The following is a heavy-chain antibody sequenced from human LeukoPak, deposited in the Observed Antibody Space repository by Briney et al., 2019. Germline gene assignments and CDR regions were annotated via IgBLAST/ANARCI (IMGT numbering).Heavy chain of an antibody. CDR1: GFSFSSHA. CDR3: ASSPSSYFDY. V-gene: IGHV3-30-3*01. J-gene: IGHJ4*02. Sequence: PGGSLRLSCAASGFSFSSHAMHWVRQAPGKGLEWVALVSYDGTNKYYTDSVMGRFTVSRDNSKIMLYLQMNSLKTEDTGVYYCASSPSSYFDYWGQGTLVTVSS. CDR2: VSYDGTNK. D-gene: IGHD6-19*01.